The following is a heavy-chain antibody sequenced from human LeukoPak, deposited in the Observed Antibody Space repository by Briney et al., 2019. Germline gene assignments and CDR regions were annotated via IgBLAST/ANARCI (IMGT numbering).Heavy chain of an antibody. CDR2: IYSGGTT. Sequence: PGGSLRLSCAASGFTVSSNHMSWVRQAPGKGLEWASIIYSGGTTYYADSVKGRFTISRDNSNNMLFLQMNSVRAEDTAVYYCGSSGSDTRFDYWGQGTLVSVSS. CDR1: GFTVSSNH. CDR3: GSSGSDTRFDY. V-gene: IGHV3-53*01. J-gene: IGHJ4*02. D-gene: IGHD3-10*01.